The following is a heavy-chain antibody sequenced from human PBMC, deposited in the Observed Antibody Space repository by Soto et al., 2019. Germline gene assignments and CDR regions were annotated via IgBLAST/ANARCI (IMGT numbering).Heavy chain of an antibody. J-gene: IGHJ4*02. CDR1: GFTFSSYW. Sequence: GGSLRLSCAASGFTFSSYWMSWVRQAPGKGLEWVANIKQDGSEKYYVDSVKGRFTISRDNGKNSLYLQMNSLRAEDTAVYYCARVGQITIFGVVYPVYYDYWGQGTLVTVSS. CDR3: ARVGQITIFGVVYPVYYDY. V-gene: IGHV3-7*01. CDR2: IKQDGSEK. D-gene: IGHD3-3*01.